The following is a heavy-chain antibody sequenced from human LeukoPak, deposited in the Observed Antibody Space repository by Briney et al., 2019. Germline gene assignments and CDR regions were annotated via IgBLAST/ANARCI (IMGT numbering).Heavy chain of an antibody. Sequence: GGSLRLSCAASGFTFSPYWMHWVRQAPGKGLEWVSVISGGGSTYYADSVKGRFTISRDISKNTLYLQMNSLRAEDTAVYYCARGGGSGSYESFDYWGQGALVTVSS. CDR1: GFTFSPYW. J-gene: IGHJ4*02. CDR3: ARGGGSGSYESFDY. CDR2: ISGGGST. V-gene: IGHV3-53*01. D-gene: IGHD3-10*01.